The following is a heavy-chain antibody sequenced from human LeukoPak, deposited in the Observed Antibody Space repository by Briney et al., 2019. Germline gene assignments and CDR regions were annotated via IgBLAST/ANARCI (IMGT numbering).Heavy chain of an antibody. V-gene: IGHV1-69*05. Sequence: ASVKVSCRASGGTFSNYAISWVRQAPGQGLEWMGRVIPIFGTTNYAQKFQGRVTITTDESTSTAYMELSSLRSEDTAVSYCARGGEANYYDTSGYYLYYYWGQGTLVTVSS. CDR3: ARGGEANYYDTSGYYLYYY. CDR1: GGTFSNYA. J-gene: IGHJ4*02. CDR2: VIPIFGTT. D-gene: IGHD3-22*01.